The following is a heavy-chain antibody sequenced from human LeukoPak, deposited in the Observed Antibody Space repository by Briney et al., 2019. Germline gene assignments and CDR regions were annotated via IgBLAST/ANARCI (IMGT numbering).Heavy chain of an antibody. CDR1: GFTFSSYA. CDR2: ISYDGSNK. CDR3: ARLLVSSNFYIDYGDYVGAFDI. D-gene: IGHD4-17*01. Sequence: GGSLRLSCAASGFTFSSYAMHWVRHAPGKGLEWVAVISYDGSNKYYADSVKGRFTISRDNSKNTLYLQMNSLRAEDTAVYYCARLLVSSNFYIDYGDYVGAFDIWGQGTMVTVPS. V-gene: IGHV3-30-3*01. J-gene: IGHJ3*02.